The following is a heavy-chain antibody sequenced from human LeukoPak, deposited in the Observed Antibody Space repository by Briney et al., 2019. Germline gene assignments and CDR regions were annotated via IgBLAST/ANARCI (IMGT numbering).Heavy chain of an antibody. CDR2: VYYSGST. J-gene: IGHJ4*02. CDR3: ARVYDSSGYYPDY. Sequence: SETLSLTCTVSGGSISSSRYYWGWIRQPPGKGLEWIGSVYYSGSTYYNPSLKSRVTISVDTSKNQFSLKLSSVTAADTAVYYCARVYDSSGYYPDYWGQGTLVTVSS. V-gene: IGHV4-39*07. D-gene: IGHD3-22*01. CDR1: GGSISSSRYY.